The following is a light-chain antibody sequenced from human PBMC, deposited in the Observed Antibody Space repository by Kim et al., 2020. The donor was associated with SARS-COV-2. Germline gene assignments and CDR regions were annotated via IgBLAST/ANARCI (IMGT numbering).Light chain of an antibody. CDR3: QQYSSSPAT. Sequence: EIVLTQSPGTLSLSPGERATLSCRASQSVSSNYLAWYQQKPDQAPRLLIYGASSRATGIPDRFSGSGSGTDFTLTITRLEPEDFAVYYCQQYSSSPATFGQGTKVDIK. J-gene: IGKJ1*01. CDR2: GAS. V-gene: IGKV3-20*01. CDR1: QSVSSNY.